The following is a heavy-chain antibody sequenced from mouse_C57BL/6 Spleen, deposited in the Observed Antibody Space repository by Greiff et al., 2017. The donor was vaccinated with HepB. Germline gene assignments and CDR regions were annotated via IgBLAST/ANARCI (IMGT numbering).Heavy chain of an antibody. J-gene: IGHJ3*01. D-gene: IGHD2-3*01. Sequence: QVQLQQSGAELVRPGASVTLSCKASGYTFTDYEMHWVKQTPVHGLEWIGAIDPETGGTAYNQKFKGKAILTADKSSSTAYMELRSLTSEDSAVYYCTKEGGGYYPAWFAYWGQGTLVTVSA. V-gene: IGHV1-15*01. CDR1: GYTFTDYE. CDR3: TKEGGGYYPAWFAY. CDR2: IDPETGGT.